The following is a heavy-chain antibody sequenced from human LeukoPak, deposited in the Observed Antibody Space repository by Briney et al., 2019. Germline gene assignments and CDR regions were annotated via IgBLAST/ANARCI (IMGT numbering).Heavy chain of an antibody. Sequence: GGSLRLSCAASGFTFSSYDMTWVRQAPGKGLEWVGNLKQDGSEIYYLDSVKGRFTISRDNTKNSLYLQMNSLRAEDTAVYYCATIEAVRFHYWGQGTLVTVSS. V-gene: IGHV3-7*01. D-gene: IGHD4-17*01. CDR3: ATIEAVRFHY. CDR2: LKQDGSEI. J-gene: IGHJ4*02. CDR1: GFTFSSYD.